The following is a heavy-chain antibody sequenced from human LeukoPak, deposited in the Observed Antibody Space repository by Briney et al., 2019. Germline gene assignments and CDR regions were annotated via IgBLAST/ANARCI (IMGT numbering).Heavy chain of an antibody. J-gene: IGHJ3*02. CDR2: ISASGGTT. V-gene: IGHV3-23*01. Sequence: GGSLRLSCAASGFTFNSYVMSWVRQGPGKGLEWVSTISASGGTTYYADSVKGRFTISRDSSKNTLFLQMNSLGVEDTALYYCAKGARAAAGTDAFDIWGQGTMVTVSS. CDR1: GFTFNSYV. CDR3: AKGARAAAGTDAFDI. D-gene: IGHD6-13*01.